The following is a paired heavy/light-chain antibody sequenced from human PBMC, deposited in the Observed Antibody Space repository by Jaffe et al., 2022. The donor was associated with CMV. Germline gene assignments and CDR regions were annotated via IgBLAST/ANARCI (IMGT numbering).Heavy chain of an antibody. V-gene: IGHV3-23*01. D-gene: IGHD6-6*01. CDR1: GFTFSSYA. Sequence: EVQLLESGGGLVQPGGSLRVSCAASGFTFSSYAMSWVRQAPGKGLEWVSAITNDGSDTYHADSVKGRFTISRDNSKNTLYLQMNTLRAEDTAVYYCAKGSGAARPYYFDYWGQGTLVTVSS. CDR3: AKGSGAARPYYFDY. CDR2: ITNDGSDT. J-gene: IGHJ4*02.
Light chain of an antibody. CDR2: GAS. V-gene: IGKV3-20*01. Sequence: EIVLTQSPGTLSLSPGERATLSCRASQSVSSSYLAWYQQKPGQAPRLLIYGASSRATGIPDRFSGSGSGTDFTLTISRLEPEDFAVYYCQQYGSSRAFGQGTKVEIK. CDR3: QQYGSSRA. CDR1: QSVSSSY. J-gene: IGKJ1*01.